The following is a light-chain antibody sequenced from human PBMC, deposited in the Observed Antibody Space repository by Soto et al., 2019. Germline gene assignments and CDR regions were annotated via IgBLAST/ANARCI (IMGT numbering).Light chain of an antibody. CDR1: SSDVGAYNY. J-gene: IGLJ2*01. V-gene: IGLV2-14*01. CDR2: EVS. CDR3: SSYTTSSTLL. Sequence: QPVLTQPASVSGSLGQSITISCTGTSSDVGAYNYVSWYQQHPDKAPKLMIYEVSNRPSGVSNRFSGSKSGNTASLTISGLQAEDEAHYYCSSYTTSSTLLFGGGTQLTVL.